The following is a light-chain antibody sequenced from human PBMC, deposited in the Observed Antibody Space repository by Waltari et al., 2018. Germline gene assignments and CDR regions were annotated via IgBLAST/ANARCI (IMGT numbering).Light chain of an antibody. J-gene: IGKJ5*01. V-gene: IGKV3-11*01. Sequence: EIVLTQSPATLSLSPGERATLPCRASQSVSSYLAWYQQKPGQAPRLLIYDASNRATGIPARFSGSGSGTDFTLTINSLEPEDFAVYYCQQRSNWPPVTFGQGTRLEIK. CDR3: QQRSNWPPVT. CDR2: DAS. CDR1: QSVSSY.